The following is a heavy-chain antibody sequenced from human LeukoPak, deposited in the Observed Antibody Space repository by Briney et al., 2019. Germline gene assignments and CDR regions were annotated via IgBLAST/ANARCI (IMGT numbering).Heavy chain of an antibody. D-gene: IGHD2-2*01. Sequence: GGSLRLSCAASGFAFSSYSMNWVRQAPGKGLEWVSTFSGRSSYIYYADSVKGRFTISRDNAKNSLYLQMNSLRAEDTAVYYCARGNEAAAPTSFDYWGQGTLVTVSS. V-gene: IGHV3-21*01. CDR2: FSGRSSYI. CDR3: ARGNEAAAPTSFDY. CDR1: GFAFSSYS. J-gene: IGHJ4*02.